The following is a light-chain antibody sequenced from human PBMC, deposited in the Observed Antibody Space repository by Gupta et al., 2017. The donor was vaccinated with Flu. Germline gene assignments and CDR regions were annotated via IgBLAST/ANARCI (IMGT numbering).Light chain of an antibody. V-gene: IGKV3-20*01. CDR3: QQDGSSPGT. CDR2: GAS. CDR1: QSVSSSY. J-gene: IGKJ1*01. Sequence: EIVLTQSPGTLSLSPGERATLSCRASQSVSSSYLAWYQQKPGQAPRLLIYGASSRATGIPDRFSGSGSGTDFTLTISRLEPEDFAVYYCQQDGSSPGTFGHGTKVEIK.